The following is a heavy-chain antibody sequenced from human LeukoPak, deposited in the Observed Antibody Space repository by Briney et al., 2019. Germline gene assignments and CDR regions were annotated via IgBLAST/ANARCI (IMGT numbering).Heavy chain of an antibody. CDR3: ARVGYGGNAKDY. V-gene: IGHV3-7*04. J-gene: IGHJ4*02. CDR2: IKEDGSKR. CDR1: GFTFSTYW. Sequence: GGSLRLSCAASGFTFSTYWMSWVRQAPGKGLEWVANIKEDGSKRYYVDSVRGRFSTTRDNAKNSLYLQMNSLRAEDTAMYYCARVGYGGNAKDYWGQGTLVTVSS. D-gene: IGHD4-23*01.